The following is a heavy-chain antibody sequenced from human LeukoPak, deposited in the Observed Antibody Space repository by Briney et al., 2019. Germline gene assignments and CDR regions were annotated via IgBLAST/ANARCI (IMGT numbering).Heavy chain of an antibody. V-gene: IGHV3-23*01. Sequence: PGGSLRLSCAASGFTFSSYAMSWVRQAPGKGLEWVSAISGSGGSTYYADSVKGRFTISRDNSKNTLYLQMNSLRAEDTAVYYCAKRYYDFWSGYYHHSDYWGQGTLVTVSS. D-gene: IGHD3-3*01. CDR1: GFTFSSYA. CDR2: ISGSGGST. J-gene: IGHJ4*02. CDR3: AKRYYDFWSGYYHHSDY.